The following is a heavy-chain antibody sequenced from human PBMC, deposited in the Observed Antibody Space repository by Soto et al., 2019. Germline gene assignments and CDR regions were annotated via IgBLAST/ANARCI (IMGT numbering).Heavy chain of an antibody. CDR2: ISGSGCYT. V-gene: IGHV3-21*04. CDR1: GFTFSSYS. Sequence: GGSLRLSCAASGFTFSSYSMNWVRQAPGKGLEWVSSISGSGCYTYYADSVKGRFTISRDNAKNTLYLQMNSLRAEDTAVYYCAHFAEGSSWYGEVFDYWGQGTLVTVSS. J-gene: IGHJ4*02. D-gene: IGHD6-13*01. CDR3: AHFAEGSSWYGEVFDY.